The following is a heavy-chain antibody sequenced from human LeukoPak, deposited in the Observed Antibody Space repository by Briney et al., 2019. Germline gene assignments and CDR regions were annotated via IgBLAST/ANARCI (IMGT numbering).Heavy chain of an antibody. CDR2: IIPIFGTA. V-gene: IGHV1-69*05. Sequence: GASVKVSCKASGGTFSSYAISWARQAPGQGLEWMGGIIPIFGTANYAQKFQGRVTITTDESTSTAYMELSSLRSEDTAVYYCARGEYQLHLYYYYYYMDVWGKGTTVTVSS. J-gene: IGHJ6*03. CDR3: ARGEYQLHLYYYYYYMDV. D-gene: IGHD2-2*01. CDR1: GGTFSSYA.